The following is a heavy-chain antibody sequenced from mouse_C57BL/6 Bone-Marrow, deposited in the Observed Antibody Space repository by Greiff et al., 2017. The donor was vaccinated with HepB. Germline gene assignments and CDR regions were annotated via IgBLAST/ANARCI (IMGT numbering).Heavy chain of an antibody. V-gene: IGHV14-3*01. CDR3: ARPIYYYGSSYVYYAMDY. Sequence: VQLQQSVAELVRPGASVKLSCTASGFNIKNTYMHWVKQRPEQGLEWIGRIDPANGNTKYAPKFQGKATITADTSSNTAYLQLSSLTSEDTAIYYCARPIYYYGSSYVYYAMDYWGQGTSVTVSS. CDR2: IDPANGNT. J-gene: IGHJ4*01. D-gene: IGHD1-1*01. CDR1: GFNIKNTY.